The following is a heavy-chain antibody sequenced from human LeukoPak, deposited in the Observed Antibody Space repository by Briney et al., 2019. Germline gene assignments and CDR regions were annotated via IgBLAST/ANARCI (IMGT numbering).Heavy chain of an antibody. D-gene: IGHD3-10*01. CDR1: GFTFSSYE. J-gene: IGHJ4*02. V-gene: IGHV3-48*03. CDR2: ITSSGSTI. Sequence: AGGSLRLSCAASGFTFSSYEMHWVRQVPGKGLEWVSYITSSGSTIYYADSVKGRFTISRDNAKNSLYLQMNSLRAEDTAVYYCARDYGSGSYYHYYLDYWGQGTLVTVSS. CDR3: ARDYGSGSYYHYYLDY.